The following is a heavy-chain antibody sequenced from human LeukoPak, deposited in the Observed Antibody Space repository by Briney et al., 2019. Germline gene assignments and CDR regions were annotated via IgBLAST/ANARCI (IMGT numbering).Heavy chain of an antibody. CDR2: ISYDGSNK. CDR1: GFTFSSYA. J-gene: IGHJ4*02. CDR3: ARDDYYGSGSYGVLGFDY. Sequence: GGSLRLSCADSGFTFSSYAMHWVRQAPGKGLEWVAVISYDGSNKYYADSVKGRFTISRDNSKNTLYLQMNSLSAEDTAVYYCARDDYYGSGSYGVLGFDYWGQGTLVTVSS. V-gene: IGHV3-30*04. D-gene: IGHD3-10*01.